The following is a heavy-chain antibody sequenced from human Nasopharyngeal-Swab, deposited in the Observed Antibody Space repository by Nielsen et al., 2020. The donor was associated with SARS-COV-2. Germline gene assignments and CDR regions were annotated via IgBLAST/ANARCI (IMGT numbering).Heavy chain of an antibody. CDR2: IGTAGDT. CDR3: AREGELGGSWYFDL. CDR1: GFTFSSYD. J-gene: IGHJ2*01. V-gene: IGHV3-13*01. D-gene: IGHD1-26*01. Sequence: GGSLRLSCAASGFTFSSYDMHWVRQATGKGLEWVSAIGTAGDTYYPGSVKGRFTISRENAKNSLYLQMNSLRAGDTAVYYCAREGELGGSWYFDLWGRGTLVTVSS.